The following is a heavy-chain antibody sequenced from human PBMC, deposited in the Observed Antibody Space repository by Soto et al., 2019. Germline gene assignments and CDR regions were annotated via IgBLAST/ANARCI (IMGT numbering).Heavy chain of an antibody. V-gene: IGHV3-23*01. CDR1: GFNFSSYA. Sequence: GGSLRLSCAASGFNFSSYAMSWVRQAPGKGLEWVSAISGSGGSTYYADSVKGRFTISRDNSKNTLYLQMNSLRAEDTAVYYCAKGGPIMITFGGVIEGFDYWGQGTLVTVSS. CDR3: AKGGPIMITFGGVIEGFDY. D-gene: IGHD3-16*01. J-gene: IGHJ4*02. CDR2: ISGSGGST.